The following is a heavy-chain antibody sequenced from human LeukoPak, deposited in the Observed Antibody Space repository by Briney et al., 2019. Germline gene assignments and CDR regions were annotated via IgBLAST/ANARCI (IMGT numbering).Heavy chain of an antibody. CDR3: ARQRFTMRAYAGNWFDP. Sequence: GESLKIFCKGSGYSFTSYWIGWVRQLPGKGLEWMGIIYPGDPDTRYNPSFQDQVTISADKSISTAYLQWSSLKASDTAMYYCARQRFTMRAYAGNWFDPWGQGTLVTVSS. V-gene: IGHV5-51*01. J-gene: IGHJ5*02. CDR2: IYPGDPDT. CDR1: GYSFTSYW. D-gene: IGHD3-10*01.